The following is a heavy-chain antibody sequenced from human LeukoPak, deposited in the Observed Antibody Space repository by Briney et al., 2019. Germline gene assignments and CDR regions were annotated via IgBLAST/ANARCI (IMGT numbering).Heavy chain of an antibody. Sequence: GGSLRLSCAASGFTFSSYSMNWVRQAPGKGLEWVSSISSSSSYIYYADSVKGRFTISRDNAKNSLYLQMNSLRAEDTAVYYCARAPGYCSGGSCYDDAFDIWGQGTMVTVSS. J-gene: IGHJ3*02. V-gene: IGHV3-21*01. D-gene: IGHD2-15*01. CDR3: ARAPGYCSGGSCYDDAFDI. CDR2: ISSSSSYI. CDR1: GFTFSSYS.